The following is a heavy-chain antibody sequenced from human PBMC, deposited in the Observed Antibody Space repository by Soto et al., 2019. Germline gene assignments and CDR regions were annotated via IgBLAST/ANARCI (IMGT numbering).Heavy chain of an antibody. CDR3: ARSGIAVAGIQDDY. V-gene: IGHV3-21*01. D-gene: IGHD6-19*01. CDR2: ISSSSSYI. J-gene: IGHJ4*02. CDR1: VFTFSSYS. Sequence: EVQLVESVGGLVKPGGSLRLSCAASVFTFSSYSMNWVRQAPGKGLEWVSSISSSSSYIYYADSVKGRFTISRDNAKNSLYLQMNSLRAEDTAVYYCARSGIAVAGIQDDYWGQGTLVTVSS.